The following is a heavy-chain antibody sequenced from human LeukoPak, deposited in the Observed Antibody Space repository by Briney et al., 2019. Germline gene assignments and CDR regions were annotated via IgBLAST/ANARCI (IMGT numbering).Heavy chain of an antibody. V-gene: IGHV3-30*04. CDR1: GFTFNRYA. J-gene: IGHJ4*02. CDR3: ARAGGSYQVFDQ. D-gene: IGHD1-26*01. CDR2: ILYWGNKK. Sequence: GGPLSLSCTASGFTFNRYAMHWVRQAPGQGVEGVGVILYWGNKKYYADSVKGRFTISRDNSKNTLYLQMNSLRAEDTAVYYCARAGGSYQVFDQWGQGTLVTVSS.